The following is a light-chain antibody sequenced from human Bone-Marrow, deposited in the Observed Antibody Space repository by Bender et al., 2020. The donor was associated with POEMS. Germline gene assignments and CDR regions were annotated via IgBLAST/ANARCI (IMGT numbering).Light chain of an antibody. Sequence: QSALTQPASVSGSPGQSINISCTETSSDVSWYQQHPGQAPKLVIYDVAHRPSGISVRFSGSKSDNTASLTIAGLQVEDEGDYYCQSYDISLSSSVFGGGTKLTVL. J-gene: IGLJ2*01. CDR2: DVA. CDR1: SSD. V-gene: IGLV2-14*03. CDR3: QSYDISLSSSV.